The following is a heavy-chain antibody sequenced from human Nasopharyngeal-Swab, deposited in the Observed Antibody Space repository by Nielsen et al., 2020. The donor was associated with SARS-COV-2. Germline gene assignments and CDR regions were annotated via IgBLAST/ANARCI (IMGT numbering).Heavy chain of an antibody. J-gene: IGHJ4*02. D-gene: IGHD3-10*01. CDR1: GFTLSDYA. Sequence: GESLKISCAAFGFTLSDYAMHWVRQAPGKGLEWVALFSYDGSKRYFADSMKGRFSISRDNIKNMLSLQMDSLRADDTAVYYCAKDHFYDSGSYDRLYFDFWGQGTLVTVSS. CDR2: FSYDGSKR. CDR3: AKDHFYDSGSYDRLYFDF. V-gene: IGHV3-30*18.